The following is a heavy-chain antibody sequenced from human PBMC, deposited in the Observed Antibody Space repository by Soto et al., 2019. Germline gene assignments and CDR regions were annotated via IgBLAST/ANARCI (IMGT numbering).Heavy chain of an antibody. CDR3: ARQSVQSSYALDV. D-gene: IGHD4-4*01. CDR1: GYTFSSYW. J-gene: IGHJ6*02. Sequence: GESLKISCQSSGYTFSSYWIAWVRQMPGKGLEWMGTIYPVDSDTRYSPSFQGRVSISVDKSISTAYLQWSSLKASDTAMYFCARQSVQSSYALDVWGQGTTVTVPS. CDR2: IYPVDSDT. V-gene: IGHV5-51*01.